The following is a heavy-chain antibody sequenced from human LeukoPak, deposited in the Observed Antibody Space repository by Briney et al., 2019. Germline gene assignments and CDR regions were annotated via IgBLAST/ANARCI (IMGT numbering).Heavy chain of an antibody. D-gene: IGHD5-18*01. Sequence: GASVKVSCKASGYTFTGYYMHWVRQAPGQGLEWMGRINPNSGGTNYAQKFQGRVTMTRDTSTSTAYMELSRLRSDDTAVYYCASFWFGLCEQRGYSCGHFDYWGQGTLVTVSS. CDR3: ASFWFGLCEQRGYSCGHFDY. CDR1: GYTFTGYY. J-gene: IGHJ4*02. V-gene: IGHV1-2*06. CDR2: INPNSGGT.